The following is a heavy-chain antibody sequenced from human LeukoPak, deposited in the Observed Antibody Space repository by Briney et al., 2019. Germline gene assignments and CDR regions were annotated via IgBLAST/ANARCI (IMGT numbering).Heavy chain of an antibody. CDR3: ASDSYCSGSGCYRRDAFDI. J-gene: IGHJ3*02. CDR2: INPSGDST. CDR1: GYTFSSYY. D-gene: IGHD2-2*02. Sequence: GASVKDSCKASGYTFSSYYMHWVRHAPGQGLEWMAMINPSGDSTSYAQKFQGRVTMTRDMSTNTVYMELSSLRSEDTAVYYCASDSYCSGSGCYRRDAFDIWGQGTMVTVSS. V-gene: IGHV1-46*01.